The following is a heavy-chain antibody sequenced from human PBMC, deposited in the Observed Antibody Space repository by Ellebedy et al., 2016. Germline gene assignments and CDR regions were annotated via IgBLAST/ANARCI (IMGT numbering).Heavy chain of an antibody. CDR1: GFSLVTSGLG. CDR2: VYWDDDK. CDR3: AHRPGRHGYGYDYFDS. D-gene: IGHD5-18*01. V-gene: IGHV2-5*02. Sequence: SGPTLVKPTQTLTLTCTFSGFSLVTSGLGVDWLRQPPGKALEWLAVVYWDDDKRYSPSLRGRLTITKDTSRNQVVLKMTDVDPVDTATYFCAHRPGRHGYGYDYFDSWGQGALVTVSS. J-gene: IGHJ4*02.